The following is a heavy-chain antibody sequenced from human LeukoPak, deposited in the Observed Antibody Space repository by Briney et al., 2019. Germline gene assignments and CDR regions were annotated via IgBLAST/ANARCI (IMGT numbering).Heavy chain of an antibody. Sequence: ASVKVSCKASGGTFSSYAISWVRQAPGQGREWMGGIIPIFGTANYAQKFQGRVTITADKSTSTAYMELSSLRSEDTAVYYCARGTYDFWSGYPRAPGNFDYWGQGTLVTVSS. D-gene: IGHD3-3*01. CDR2: IIPIFGTA. V-gene: IGHV1-69*06. J-gene: IGHJ4*02. CDR3: ARGTYDFWSGYPRAPGNFDY. CDR1: GGTFSSYA.